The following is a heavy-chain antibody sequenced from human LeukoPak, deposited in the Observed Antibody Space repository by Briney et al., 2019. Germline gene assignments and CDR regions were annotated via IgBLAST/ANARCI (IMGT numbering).Heavy chain of an antibody. Sequence: AASVKVSCKASGYTFTSYAMHWVRQAPGQRLEWMGWINAGNGNTKYSQKFQGRVTMTEDTSTDTAYMELSSLRSEDTAVYYCATDGQWQLNYWGQGTLVTVSS. V-gene: IGHV1-3*01. CDR2: INAGNGNT. CDR3: ATDGQWQLNY. D-gene: IGHD1-26*01. J-gene: IGHJ4*02. CDR1: GYTFTSYA.